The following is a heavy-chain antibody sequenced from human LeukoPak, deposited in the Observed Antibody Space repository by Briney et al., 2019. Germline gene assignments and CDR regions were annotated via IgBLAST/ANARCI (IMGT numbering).Heavy chain of an antibody. J-gene: IGHJ3*02. CDR2: IYYSGST. Sequence: SETLSLTCTVSGGSISSGDYYWSWIRQHPGKGLEWIGYIYYSGSTYYNPSLKSRVTISVDTSKNQFSLKLSSVTAADTAVYYCARTGTAMVKSRAFDIWGQGTMVTVSS. CDR3: ARTGTAMVKSRAFDI. CDR1: GGSISSGDYY. D-gene: IGHD5-18*01. V-gene: IGHV4-31*03.